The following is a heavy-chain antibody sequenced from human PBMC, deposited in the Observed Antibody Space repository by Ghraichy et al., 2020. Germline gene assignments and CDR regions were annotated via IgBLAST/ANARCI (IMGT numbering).Heavy chain of an antibody. CDR2: ISSSSSTI. CDR1: GFTFSSYS. V-gene: IGHV3-48*02. J-gene: IGHJ4*02. CDR3: AREGAGYYYDSSGRRLDY. D-gene: IGHD3-22*01. Sequence: GGSLRLSCAASGFTFSSYSMNWVRQAPGEGLEWGSYISSSSSTIYYADSVKGRFTISRDNAKNSLYLQMNSLRDEDTAVYYCAREGAGYYYDSSGRRLDYWGQGTLVTVSS.